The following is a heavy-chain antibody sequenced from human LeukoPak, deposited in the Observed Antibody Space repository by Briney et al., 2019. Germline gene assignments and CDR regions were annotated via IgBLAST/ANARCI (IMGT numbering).Heavy chain of an antibody. V-gene: IGHV4-61*05. D-gene: IGHD4-17*01. J-gene: IGHJ5*02. CDR1: GGSTSSSSYY. Sequence: PSETLSLTCTVSGGSTSSSSYYWGWIRQPPGKGLEWIGYIYYSGSTNYNPSLKSRVTISVDTSKNQFSLKLSSVTAADTAVYYCARVPDYGDYVKLWFDPWGQGTLVTVSS. CDR3: ARVPDYGDYVKLWFDP. CDR2: IYYSGST.